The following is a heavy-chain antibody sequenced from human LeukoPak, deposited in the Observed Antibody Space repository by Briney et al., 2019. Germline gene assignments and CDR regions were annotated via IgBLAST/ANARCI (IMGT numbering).Heavy chain of an antibody. CDR3: ARPRQGY. V-gene: IGHV3-48*02. J-gene: IGHJ4*02. Sequence: GGSLRLSCAASGFTFSSYDMNWVRQAPGKGLEWVSYIRSTSSTVNYADSVKGRFTMSRDNAKKSLYLQMNSLRDEDTAVYYCARPRQGYWGQGTLVTVSS. CDR2: IRSTSSTV. CDR1: GFTFSSYD.